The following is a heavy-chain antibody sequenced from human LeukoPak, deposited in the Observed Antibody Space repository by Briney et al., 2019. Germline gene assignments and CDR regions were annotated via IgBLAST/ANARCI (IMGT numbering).Heavy chain of an antibody. D-gene: IGHD3-10*01. J-gene: IGHJ5*02. Sequence: VKFSCKASGGTFSSYAISWVRQAPGQGLEWMGGIIPIFGTANYAQKFQGRVTITADESTSTAYMELSSLRSEDTAVYYCVSPMVRGNWFDPWGQGTLVTVSS. V-gene: IGHV1-69*01. CDR3: VSPMVRGNWFDP. CDR2: IIPIFGTA. CDR1: GGTFSSYA.